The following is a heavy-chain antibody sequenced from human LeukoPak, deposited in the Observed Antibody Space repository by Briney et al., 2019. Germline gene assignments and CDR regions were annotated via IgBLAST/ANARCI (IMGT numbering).Heavy chain of an antibody. V-gene: IGHV3-30*02. CDR1: GFTFSSYA. J-gene: IGHJ3*02. D-gene: IGHD6-19*01. CDR3: AKDKGWGQGAFDI. Sequence: GGSLRLSCAASGFTFSSYAMHWVRQAPGKGLEWVAFIRYDGSNKYYADSVKGRFTISRDNSKNTLYLQMNSLRAEDTAVYYCAKDKGWGQGAFDIWGQGTMVTVSS. CDR2: IRYDGSNK.